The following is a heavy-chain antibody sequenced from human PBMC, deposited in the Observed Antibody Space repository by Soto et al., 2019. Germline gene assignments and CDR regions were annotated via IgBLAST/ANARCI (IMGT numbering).Heavy chain of an antibody. V-gene: IGHV1-18*04. CDR3: ARAGASNWNYVSSSS. D-gene: IGHD1-7*01. Sequence: QVQLVQSGAEVKKPGASVKVSCKASGYNFAGSGFIWVRQAPGQGLEWMGWISANSGDTNYAQNLQGRVTMATDTPTSTAYMELRSLTSDDTAVYYCARAGASNWNYVSSSSWGQGTLVTVSS. J-gene: IGHJ4*02. CDR1: GYNFAGSG. CDR2: ISANSGDT.